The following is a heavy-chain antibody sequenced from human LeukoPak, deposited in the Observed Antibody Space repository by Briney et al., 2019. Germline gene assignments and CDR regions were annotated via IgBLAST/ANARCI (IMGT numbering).Heavy chain of an antibody. CDR3: AREGPYSDSSRSRFDF. Sequence: ASVKVSCKASGYTFISYYIHWVRQAPGQGLEWTGIINPNGGSTSYAQKFQGRVTMTRDTSTTTVYMELSSLRSEDTAFYYCAREGPYSDSSRSRFDFWGQGTLVTVSS. CDR2: INPNGGST. D-gene: IGHD6-6*01. CDR1: GYTFISYY. J-gene: IGHJ4*02. V-gene: IGHV1-46*01.